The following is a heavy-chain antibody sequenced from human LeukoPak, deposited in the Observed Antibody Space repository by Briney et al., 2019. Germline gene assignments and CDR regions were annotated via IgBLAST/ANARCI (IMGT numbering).Heavy chain of an antibody. J-gene: IGHJ4*02. Sequence: GGSLRLSCAASGFIFTNYFMSWVRQAPGKGLEWVASIKHDGSEKYYVDSVRGRFTISRDNAMNSLYLQMSSLRAEDTAVFYCATDRGWRTSGYYLYYFEYWGQGTLVTFSS. CDR2: IKHDGSEK. V-gene: IGHV3-7*01. CDR3: ATDRGWRTSGYYLYYFEY. CDR1: GFIFTNYF. D-gene: IGHD3-3*01.